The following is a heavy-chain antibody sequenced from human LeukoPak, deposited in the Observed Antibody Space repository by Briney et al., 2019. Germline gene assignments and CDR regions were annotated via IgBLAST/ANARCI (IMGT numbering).Heavy chain of an antibody. Sequence: PGGSLRLSCAASGFTFSSYGMHWVRQAPGKGLEWVAFIRYDGSNKYYADSVKGRFTISRDNSKNTLYLQMNSLRAEDTAVYYCAKDLGTGPYYFDYWGQGTLVTVSS. J-gene: IGHJ4*02. CDR3: AKDLGTGPYYFDY. CDR2: IRYDGSNK. V-gene: IGHV3-30*02. CDR1: GFTFSSYG. D-gene: IGHD1-1*01.